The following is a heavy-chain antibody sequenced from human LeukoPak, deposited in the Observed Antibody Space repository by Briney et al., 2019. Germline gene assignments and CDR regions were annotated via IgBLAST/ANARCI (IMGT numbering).Heavy chain of an antibody. J-gene: IGHJ4*02. Sequence: SETLSLTCTVSGGSISSGSYYWSWIRQPAGKGLEWIGRIYTSGSTNYNPSLKSRVTISVDTSKNQFSLKLSSVTAADTAVYYCARFINIVVVPAATYFDYWGQGTLVTVSS. D-gene: IGHD2-2*01. V-gene: IGHV4-61*02. CDR1: GGSISSGSYY. CDR2: IYTSGST. CDR3: ARFINIVVVPAATYFDY.